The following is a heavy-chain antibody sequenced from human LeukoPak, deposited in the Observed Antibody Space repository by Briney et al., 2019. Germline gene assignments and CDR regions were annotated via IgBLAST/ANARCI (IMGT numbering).Heavy chain of an antibody. Sequence: PGGSLRLSCAVSGFTFSSYHMNWVRQAPGKGLEWVSYISSSSSFIKYADSVKGRFTISRDNAKNLLYLQMTRLSAEDTAVYYCAGETGYCSGDCYYYFDLWGQGTLVTVSS. CDR1: GFTFSSYH. CDR2: ISSSSSFI. J-gene: IGHJ4*02. V-gene: IGHV3-21*01. CDR3: AGETGYCSGDCYYYFDL. D-gene: IGHD2-21*02.